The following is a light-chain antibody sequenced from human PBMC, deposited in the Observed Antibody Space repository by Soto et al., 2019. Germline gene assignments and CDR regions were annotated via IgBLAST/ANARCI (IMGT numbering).Light chain of an antibody. CDR2: EVS. CDR3: SSFSITSTLYV. V-gene: IGLV2-14*01. CDR1: SSDIGGYNY. J-gene: IGLJ1*01. Sequence: ALTQPASVSGSPGQSITISCAGTSSDIGGYNYVSWYQQHPGKAPKVMIYEVSNRPSGVSNRFSGSKSGNTASLTISGLQAEDEADYYCSSFSITSTLYVFGSGTKLTVL.